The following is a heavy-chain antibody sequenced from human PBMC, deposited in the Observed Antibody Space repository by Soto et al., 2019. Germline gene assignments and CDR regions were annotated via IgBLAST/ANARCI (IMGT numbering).Heavy chain of an antibody. Sequence: PSETLSLTCAVYGGSFSPYFWSWIRQPPGKGLEWIGEINHSGSTNYNPSLTRRVTLSVDTSKNQFSLKLTSVTAADTAVYYCAREIAVPGYYYYGMDVWGQGTTVTVSS. J-gene: IGHJ6*02. CDR2: INHSGST. D-gene: IGHD6-6*01. V-gene: IGHV4-34*01. CDR3: AREIAVPGYYYYGMDV. CDR1: GGSFSPYF.